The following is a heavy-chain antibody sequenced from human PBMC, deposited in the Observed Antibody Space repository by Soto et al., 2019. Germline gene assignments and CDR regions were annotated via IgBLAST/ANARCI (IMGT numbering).Heavy chain of an antibody. CDR1: GGSISSGDYY. V-gene: IGHV4-30-4*01. Sequence: QVQLQESGPGLVKPSQTLSLTCTVSGGSISSGDYYWSWIRQPPGKGLEWMGYIYYSGSTYYNPSLKSRGTKSVDTSKNQFSLKLSSVTAADTAVYYCARDGGYDSSGSSFDYWGQGTLVTVSS. D-gene: IGHD3-22*01. CDR3: ARDGGYDSSGSSFDY. J-gene: IGHJ4*02. CDR2: IYYSGST.